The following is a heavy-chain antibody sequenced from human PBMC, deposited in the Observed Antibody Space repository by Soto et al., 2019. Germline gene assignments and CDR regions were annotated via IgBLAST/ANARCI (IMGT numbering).Heavy chain of an antibody. D-gene: IGHD1-26*01. V-gene: IGHV1-69*08. CDR2: IIPLLDTT. J-gene: IGHJ4*02. CDR3: ARESGSPLMVALDY. CDR1: GGTFSNDI. Sequence: GASVKVSCKTSGGTFSNDIITWVRQAPGQGLEWMGRIIPLLDTTNYAQKFQGRVTITADKSTSTAYMELRSLRSDDTAVYYCARESGSPLMVALDYWGQGTLVTVSS.